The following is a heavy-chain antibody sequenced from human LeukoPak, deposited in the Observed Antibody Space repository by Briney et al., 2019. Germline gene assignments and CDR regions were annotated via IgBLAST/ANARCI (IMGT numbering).Heavy chain of an antibody. D-gene: IGHD5-12*01. Sequence: GGSLRLSCAASGFTFSSYGMQWVREAPGKGLEGGAVISYEGSNKYYADSVKGRFTISRDNSKNTLYLQMNSLRAEDTAVYYCATSHETGYSVDHWGQGTRVTVSS. CDR2: ISYEGSNK. CDR3: ATSHETGYSVDH. CDR1: GFTFSSYG. V-gene: IGHV3-30*03. J-gene: IGHJ4*02.